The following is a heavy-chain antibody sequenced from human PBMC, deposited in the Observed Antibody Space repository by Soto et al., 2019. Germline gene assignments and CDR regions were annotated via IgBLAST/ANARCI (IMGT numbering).Heavy chain of an antibody. J-gene: IGHJ5*02. Sequence: SETLSLTCSVSGVSITNSGWWSWVRQPPGKGLEWMGEVHDSGNTNYNPSHKGRATMSVDKSKHQLSFLLTSVTAAATAMYYFAKLHPLDPWGRGTLVTVSS. CDR3: AKLHPLDP. V-gene: IGHV4-4*02. CDR1: GVSITNSGW. CDR2: VHDSGNT.